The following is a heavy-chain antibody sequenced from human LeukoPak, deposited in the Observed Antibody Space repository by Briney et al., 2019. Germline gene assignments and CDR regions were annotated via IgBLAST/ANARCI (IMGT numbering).Heavy chain of an antibody. CDR1: GGSISSGDYY. D-gene: IGHD3-10*01. Sequence: PSQTLSLTCTVSGGSISSGDYYWSWIRQPPGKGLEWIGYIYYSGSTYYNPSLKSRVTISVHTSKNQFSLKLSSVTAADTAVYYCARGLRTSKGAFDIWGQGTMVTVSS. V-gene: IGHV4-30-4*01. CDR2: IYYSGST. J-gene: IGHJ3*02. CDR3: ARGLRTSKGAFDI.